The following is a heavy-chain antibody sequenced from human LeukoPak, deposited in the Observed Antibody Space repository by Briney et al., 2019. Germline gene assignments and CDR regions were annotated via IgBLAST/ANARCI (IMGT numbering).Heavy chain of an antibody. CDR3: ARYSAVVVAPYYYYYGMDV. J-gene: IGHJ6*02. D-gene: IGHD2-15*01. CDR2: ISAYNGNT. Sequence: ASVKVSCKASGYTFTSYGISWVRQAPGQGLEWMGWISAYNGNTNYAQKLQGRVTMTTDTSTSTAYMELRSLRSDDTAVYYCARYSAVVVAPYYYYYGMDVWGQGTTVTVSS. CDR1: GYTFTSYG. V-gene: IGHV1-18*01.